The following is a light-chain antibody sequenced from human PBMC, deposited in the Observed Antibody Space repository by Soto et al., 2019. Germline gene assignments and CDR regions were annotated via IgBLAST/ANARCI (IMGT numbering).Light chain of an antibody. CDR3: SSYTTRSTLV. V-gene: IGLV2-14*01. J-gene: IGLJ2*01. Sequence: QSVLTQPASVSGSPGQSITISCTGTSSDVGAYDFVSWYQYYPGKAPKLVTFDVTHRPPGISDRFSGSKSANTASLTISGLQAEDEAFYYCSSYTTRSTLVFGGGTQLTVL. CDR1: SSDVGAYDF. CDR2: DVT.